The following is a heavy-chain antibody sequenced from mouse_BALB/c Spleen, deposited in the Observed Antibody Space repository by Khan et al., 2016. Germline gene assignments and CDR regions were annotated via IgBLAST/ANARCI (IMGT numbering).Heavy chain of an antibody. CDR2: ILPGTEST. CDR1: GYTFSRYW. J-gene: IGHJ3*01. Sequence: VQLQESGAELMKPGASVKISCKASGYTFSRYWIEWIKERPGHGLEWIGEILPGTESTNYNDKFKGKAAFTAESSSSTAYIQLNSLTSEDSAVYYCARGASWVQGTLVTVS. V-gene: IGHV1-9*01. CDR3: ARGAS.